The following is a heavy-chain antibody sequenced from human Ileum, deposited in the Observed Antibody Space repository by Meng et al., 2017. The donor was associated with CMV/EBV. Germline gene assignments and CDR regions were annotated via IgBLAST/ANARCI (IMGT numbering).Heavy chain of an antibody. V-gene: IGHV4-38-2*02. CDR3: ARALRGIAAAGTGDLYYFDY. CDR1: GYSISSGYY. Sequence: SETLSLTCTVSGYSISSGYYWGWIRQPPGKGLEWITNIYHSGSTYYNPSLKSRVTISLDTSKNQFSLKLSSVTAADTAVYYCARALRGIAAAGTGDLYYFDYWGQGTLVTVSS. CDR2: IYHSGST. D-gene: IGHD6-13*01. J-gene: IGHJ4*02.